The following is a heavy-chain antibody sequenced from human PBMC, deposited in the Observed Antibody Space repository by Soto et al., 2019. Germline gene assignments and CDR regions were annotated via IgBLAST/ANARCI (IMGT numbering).Heavy chain of an antibody. CDR2: ISGYNGNT. Sequence: ASVKVSCKASGYTFTSYGISWVRQAPGQGLEWMGWISGYNGNTKYAQKLQGRVTMTTDTSTSTAYMELRSLRSDDPAWYYCEKDRRQQLVPPYFQHWGQGTLVTVSS. CDR3: EKDRRQQLVPPYFQH. D-gene: IGHD6-13*01. CDR1: GYTFTSYG. J-gene: IGHJ1*01. V-gene: IGHV1-18*01.